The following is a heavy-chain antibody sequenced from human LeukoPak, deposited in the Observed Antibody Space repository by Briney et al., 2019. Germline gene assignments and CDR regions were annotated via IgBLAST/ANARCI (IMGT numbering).Heavy chain of an antibody. D-gene: IGHD3-3*01. V-gene: IGHV3-20*01. CDR1: GFTFDDYG. Sequence: GGSLRLSCAASGFTFDDYGMSWVRQAPGKGLEWVSGINWNGGSTGYADSVKGRFTISRDNAKNSLYLQMNSLRAEDTALYHCARIYLSEWKDMDVWGKGTTVTVSS. J-gene: IGHJ6*03. CDR3: ARIYLSEWKDMDV. CDR2: INWNGGST.